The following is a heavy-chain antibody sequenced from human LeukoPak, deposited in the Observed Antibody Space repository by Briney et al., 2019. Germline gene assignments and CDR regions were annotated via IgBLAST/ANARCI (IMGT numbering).Heavy chain of an antibody. V-gene: IGHV6-1*01. CDR2: IYYRSKWYN. J-gene: IGHJ4*02. CDR1: GDSVSSNSAA. CDR3: AREFLVPLIAAAGKGFDY. Sequence: SQTLSLTCAISGDSVSSNSAAWNWIRQSPSRGLEWLGRIYYRSKWYNDYAVSVKSRITINPDTSKNQFSLQLNSVTPEDTAVYYCAREFLVPLIAAAGKGFDYWGQGTLVTVSS. D-gene: IGHD6-13*01.